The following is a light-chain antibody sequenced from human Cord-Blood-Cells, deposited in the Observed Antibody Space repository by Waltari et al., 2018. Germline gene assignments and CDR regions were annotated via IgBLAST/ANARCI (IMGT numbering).Light chain of an antibody. CDR1: CSAVGGYNY. V-gene: IGLV2-8*01. Sequence: SALTQPTSASGSPGQSVTISSTVSCSAVGGYNYASWYHQHPGNAAKVTIYEVSKRPSWLPDRFSGSKSGNTASLTGSGLQAEDEADYNCSSYAGSNNLVFGGGTNLTVL. CDR3: SSYAGSNNLV. CDR2: EVS. J-gene: IGLJ2*01.